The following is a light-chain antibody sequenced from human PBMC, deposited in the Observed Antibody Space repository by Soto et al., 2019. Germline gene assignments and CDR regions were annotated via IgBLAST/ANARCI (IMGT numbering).Light chain of an antibody. CDR1: QSISNW. V-gene: IGKV1-5*01. Sequence: DIQMTQSPSTLPASVGDRVTITCRASQSISNWLAWYQQKPGTAPKVLIYHASNLQSGVPSRFSGSGSGTEFSLTISNLQPDDFATYFCQQYDNYSWTFGQGTKVDIK. J-gene: IGKJ1*01. CDR2: HAS. CDR3: QQYDNYSWT.